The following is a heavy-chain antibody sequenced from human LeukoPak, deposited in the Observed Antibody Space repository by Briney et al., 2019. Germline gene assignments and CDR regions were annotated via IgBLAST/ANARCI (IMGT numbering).Heavy chain of an antibody. CDR2: ISSSGST. V-gene: IGHV4-61*02. D-gene: IGHD4-17*01. CDR1: GDSISSGDYY. J-gene: IGHJ6*03. Sequence: PSQTLSLTCTVSGDSISSGDYYWSWIRQPAGKGLEWIGRISSSGSTNYNPSLKSRVTISVDTSKNQFSLKLSSVTAADTAVYYCARAETTGLPGYYYYMDVWGKGTTVTISS. CDR3: ARAETTGLPGYYYYMDV.